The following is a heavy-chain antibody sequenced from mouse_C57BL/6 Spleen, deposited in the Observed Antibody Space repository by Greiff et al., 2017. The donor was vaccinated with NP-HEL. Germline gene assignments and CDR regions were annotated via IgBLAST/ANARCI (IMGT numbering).Heavy chain of an antibody. D-gene: IGHD2-3*01. CDR3: ARWLLWDFDV. J-gene: IGHJ1*01. CDR2: ISYSGST. Sequence: DVQLQESGPGLVKPSQSLSLTCTVSGYSITSDYAWNWIRTLPGNHLEWMGYISYSGSTSYNPSLKSRISITRDTSKNQCFLQLNSVTTEDTATDYCARWLLWDFDVWGAGTTVTVSS. V-gene: IGHV3-2*02. CDR1: GYSITSDYA.